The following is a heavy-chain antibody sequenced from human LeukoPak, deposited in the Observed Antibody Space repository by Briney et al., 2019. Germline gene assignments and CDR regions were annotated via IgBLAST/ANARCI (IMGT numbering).Heavy chain of an antibody. J-gene: IGHJ4*02. Sequence: SETLSLTCTVSGGSISSSSYYWGWIRQPPGMGLEWIGYIYYSGSTNYNPSLKSRITISVDTSKNQFSLKLSSVTAADTAVYCCARHYVFVYGGSSFDYWGQGTLVTVSS. CDR3: ARHYVFVYGGSSFDY. CDR2: IYYSGST. D-gene: IGHD3-16*01. CDR1: GGSISSSSYY. V-gene: IGHV4-61*05.